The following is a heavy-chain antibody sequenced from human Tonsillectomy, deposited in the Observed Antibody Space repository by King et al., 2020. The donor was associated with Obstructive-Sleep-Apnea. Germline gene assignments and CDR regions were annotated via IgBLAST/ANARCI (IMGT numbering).Heavy chain of an antibody. CDR2: ISSKWGST. CDR3: ARDTAPGPLRIAVAGTGFDY. CDR1: GFTFSSYA. Sequence: VQLVESGGGLVQPGGSLRLSCAASGFTFSSYAMHWVRQAPGKGLEYVSAISSKWGSTYYANSVKGRFTISRDNSKNTLYLQMGSLRAAEMAVYYCARDTAPGPLRIAVAGTGFDYWGQGTLVTVSS. J-gene: IGHJ4*02. D-gene: IGHD6-19*01. V-gene: IGHV3-64*01.